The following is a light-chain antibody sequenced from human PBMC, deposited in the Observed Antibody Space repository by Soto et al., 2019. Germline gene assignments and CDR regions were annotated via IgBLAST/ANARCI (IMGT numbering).Light chain of an antibody. CDR2: DVS. CDR1: SSDVGGYNY. J-gene: IGLJ2*01. V-gene: IGLV2-14*01. Sequence: QSALTQPASVSGSPGQSITISCTGTSSDVGGYNYVSWYQQHPGKAPKLMIYDVSNRPSGFSNRFSGSKSGNTASLTISGRQAEDEADYYCSSYTSSSILHVVFGGGTKLTVL. CDR3: SSYTSSSILHVV.